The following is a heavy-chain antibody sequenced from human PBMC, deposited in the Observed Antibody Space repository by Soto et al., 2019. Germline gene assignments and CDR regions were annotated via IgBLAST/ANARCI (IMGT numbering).Heavy chain of an antibody. Sequence: ASVKVSCRAPGYTFTSYGISWVRQAPGQGLEWMGWLSAYNGNTNYAQKLQGRVTMTTDTSTSTAYMELRSLRSDDTAVYYCARAKYCSGGSCYDWLWMDVWGQGTTVTVSS. J-gene: IGHJ6*02. CDR3: ARAKYCSGGSCYDWLWMDV. V-gene: IGHV1-18*04. D-gene: IGHD2-15*01. CDR2: LSAYNGNT. CDR1: GYTFTSYG.